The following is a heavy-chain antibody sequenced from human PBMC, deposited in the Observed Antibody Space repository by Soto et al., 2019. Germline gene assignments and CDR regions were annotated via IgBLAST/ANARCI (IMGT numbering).Heavy chain of an antibody. CDR1: GGSISSSSYY. V-gene: IGHV4-39*01. CDR2: IYYSGST. Sequence: QLQLQESGPGLVKPSETLSLTCTVSGGSISSSSYYWGWIRQPPGKGLEWIGSIYYSGSTYYSPSLKSRVTISVDTSKNQFSLKLSSVTAADTAVFYCARLNGGHSVIDYWGQGTLVTVSS. J-gene: IGHJ4*02. CDR3: ARLNGGHSVIDY. D-gene: IGHD2-21*02.